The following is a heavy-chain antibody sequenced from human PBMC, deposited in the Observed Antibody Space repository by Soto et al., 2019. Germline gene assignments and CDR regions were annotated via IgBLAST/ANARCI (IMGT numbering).Heavy chain of an antibody. CDR2: IIPIFGTA. CDR3: ARDLSQPVNIGMDV. J-gene: IGHJ6*02. Sequence: QVQLVQSGAEVKKPGSSVKVSCKASGGTFSSYAISWVRPAPGQGLVWMGGIIPIFGTANYAQKFQGRVTITADESTSTAYMELSSLSSEDTAVYYCARDLSQPVNIGMDVWGQGTTVTVSS. D-gene: IGHD3-3*01. CDR1: GGTFSSYA. V-gene: IGHV1-69*12.